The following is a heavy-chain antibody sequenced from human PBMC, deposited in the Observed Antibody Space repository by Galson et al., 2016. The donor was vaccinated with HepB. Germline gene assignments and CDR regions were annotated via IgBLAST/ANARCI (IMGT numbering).Heavy chain of an antibody. J-gene: IGHJ2*01. CDR1: GDSISSSSYY. Sequence: TLSLTCSVSGDSISSSSYYWGWVRQPPEKGLEWIGTIFYSGSTYYNPSLTSRATISMDASKNQFSLRLTSVTAADTALYFCARRSYSGSGSRWYFDLWGRGTLVAVTS. CDR3: ARRSYSGSGSRWYFDL. V-gene: IGHV4-39*01. D-gene: IGHD3-10*01. CDR2: IFYSGST.